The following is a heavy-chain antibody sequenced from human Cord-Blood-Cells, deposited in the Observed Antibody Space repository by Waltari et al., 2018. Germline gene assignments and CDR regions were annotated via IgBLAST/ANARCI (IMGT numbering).Heavy chain of an antibody. CDR3: ARVYPQGVIINAFDI. D-gene: IGHD3-10*01. CDR1: GYTLTSYA. CDR2: INAGNGNT. V-gene: IGHV1-3*01. Sequence: QVQLVQSGAEVKKPGASVKVSCQASGYTLTSYAMHLVGQAPGQRLEWMGWINAGNGNTKYSQKVQGRVTITRDTSASTAYMELSSLRSEDTALYYWARVYPQGVIINAFDIWGHGTMVTVSS. J-gene: IGHJ3*02.